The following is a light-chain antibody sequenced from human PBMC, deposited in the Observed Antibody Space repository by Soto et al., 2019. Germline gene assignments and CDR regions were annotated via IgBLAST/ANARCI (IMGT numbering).Light chain of an antibody. V-gene: IGKV3-20*01. CDR2: GAS. CDR3: QPNGSSFRYT. J-gene: IGKJ2*01. Sequence: EIVLTQSPGTLSLSPGERATLSCRASQSVNGNYLTWYQQKPGQAPRLLIYGASTRATGTPDKFSGSGSGTVFTLTVSRLEPEGFAVYFCQPNGSSFRYTFGQGTKLEIK. CDR1: QSVNGNY.